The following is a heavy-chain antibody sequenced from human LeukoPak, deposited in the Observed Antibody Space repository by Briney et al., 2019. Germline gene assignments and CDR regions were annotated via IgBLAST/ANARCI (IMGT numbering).Heavy chain of an antibody. D-gene: IGHD3-22*01. CDR2: IYHSGST. CDR3: ARDLKLDGSSGYYAFDI. Sequence: SEPLSLPWPGSGGSINSGGYYWSWIRQPPGEGLGGIGYIYHSGSTYYNPSLKSRVTISVDRSKNQFSLKLSSVTAADTAVYYCARDLKLDGSSGYYAFDIWGQGTMVTVSS. J-gene: IGHJ3*02. V-gene: IGHV4-30-2*01. CDR1: GGSINSGGYY.